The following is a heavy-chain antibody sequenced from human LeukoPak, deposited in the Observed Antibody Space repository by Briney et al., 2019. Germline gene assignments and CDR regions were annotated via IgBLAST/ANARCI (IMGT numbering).Heavy chain of an antibody. V-gene: IGHV3-21*01. J-gene: IGHJ4*02. D-gene: IGHD4-23*01. CDR2: ISSGGSYI. CDR3: AREEPTVVTPEGEFDY. CDR1: GFTFSSYS. Sequence: AGGSLRLSCAASGFTFSSYSMNWVRQAPGKGLEWVSSISSGGSYIYYADSVKGRFTISRDNAKKLLYLQMNSLRAEDTAVYFCAREEPTVVTPEGEFDYWGQGTLVTVSS.